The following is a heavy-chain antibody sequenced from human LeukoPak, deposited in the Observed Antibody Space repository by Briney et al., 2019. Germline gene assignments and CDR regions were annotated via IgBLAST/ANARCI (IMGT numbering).Heavy chain of an antibody. Sequence: GGSLRLSCAASGFTFSSYWMHWVRQAPGKGLVWVSRINSDGSSTSYADSVKGRFTISRDNAKNSLYLQMNSPRAEDTAVYYCARGVGLSSGWSHYYYYYGMDVWGQGTTVTVSS. D-gene: IGHD6-19*01. J-gene: IGHJ6*02. CDR1: GFTFSSYW. CDR3: ARGVGLSSGWSHYYYYYGMDV. CDR2: INSDGSST. V-gene: IGHV3-74*01.